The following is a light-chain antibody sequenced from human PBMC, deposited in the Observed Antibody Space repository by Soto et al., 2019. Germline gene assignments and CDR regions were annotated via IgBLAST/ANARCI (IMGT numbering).Light chain of an antibody. V-gene: IGKV3-15*01. CDR3: QQYYNWPPIT. J-gene: IGKJ1*01. CDR2: GAS. CDR1: QSVSSK. Sequence: EIVMTQSQATLSVSPGERATLSCRASQSVSSKLAWYQQKPGQAPRLLIYGASTRATGIPARFSGSGSGTEFTLTISSLQSEDFAVYYCQQYYNWPPITFGQGTKVDI.